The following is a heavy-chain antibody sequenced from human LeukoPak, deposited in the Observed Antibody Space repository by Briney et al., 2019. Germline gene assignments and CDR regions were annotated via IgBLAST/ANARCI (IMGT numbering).Heavy chain of an antibody. D-gene: IGHD3-22*01. Sequence: SETLSLTCTVSGGSMSSYYWSWIRQPPGKGLETIGHIFYSGSTNHNPSLQSRVTMSVDTSRNQFSLRLSSVTAADTAVYYCARGRSSGGYYYDYWGQGTLVTVSS. J-gene: IGHJ4*02. CDR1: GGSMSSYY. CDR2: IFYSGST. CDR3: ARGRSSGGYYYDY. V-gene: IGHV4-59*01.